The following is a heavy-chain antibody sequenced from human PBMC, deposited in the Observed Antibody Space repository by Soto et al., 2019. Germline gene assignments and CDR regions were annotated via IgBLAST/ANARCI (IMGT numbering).Heavy chain of an antibody. D-gene: IGHD6-19*01. CDR3: ARERDSLLAASYYFDY. J-gene: IGHJ4*02. CDR2: INPSGST. V-gene: IGHV4-34*01. Sequence: SETLSLTCAVRGGSLNGNYWGWIRQPPGKRPERIGEINPSGSTNYNSSLRSRVTISLDTSKNQFSLKLSSVTAADTAVYYCARERDSLLAASYYFDYWGQGTVVTVSS. CDR1: GGSLNGNY.